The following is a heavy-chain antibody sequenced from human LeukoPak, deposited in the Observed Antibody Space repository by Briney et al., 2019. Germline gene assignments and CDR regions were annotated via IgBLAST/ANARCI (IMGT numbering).Heavy chain of an antibody. CDR1: GGSFSDYY. Sequence: PSETLSLTCAVYGGSFSDYYWSWIRQPPGKGLEWIGEINHSGSTNYNPSLKSRVTISVDTSKNQFSLKLSSVTAADTAVYYCARGPLYSSSSIGVGYFDLWGRGTLVTVSS. J-gene: IGHJ2*01. D-gene: IGHD6-6*01. V-gene: IGHV4-34*01. CDR2: INHSGST. CDR3: ARGPLYSSSSIGVGYFDL.